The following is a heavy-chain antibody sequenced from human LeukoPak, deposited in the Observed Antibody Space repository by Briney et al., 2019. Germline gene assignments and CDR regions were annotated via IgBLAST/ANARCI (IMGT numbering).Heavy chain of an antibody. Sequence: SDTLSLTCTLSGGSISPYYWSWIRQPPGEGLEWIRFIYYSRSTNYDPSLKSRVNISVDTSKNHSSLKLSSQTAADTAVYYGAKLGAVEMSTGRDFDIWGQGTMVIVSS. CDR3: AKLGAVEMSTGRDFDI. CDR2: IYYSRST. D-gene: IGHD5-24*01. CDR1: GGSISPYY. J-gene: IGHJ3*02. V-gene: IGHV4-59*08.